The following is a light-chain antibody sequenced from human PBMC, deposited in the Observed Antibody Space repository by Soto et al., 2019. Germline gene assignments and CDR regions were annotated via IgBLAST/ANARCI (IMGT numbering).Light chain of an antibody. CDR2: DVS. Sequence: QSVLTQPRSVSGSPGQSVTISCTGTSSDVGGYNYVSWYQQHPSKAPKLMIYDVSKRPSGVPDRFSGSKSGNTASLTISGLQAEDEADYYCCSYAGSYTWVFGGGTKLTFL. V-gene: IGLV2-11*01. J-gene: IGLJ3*02. CDR1: SSDVGGYNY. CDR3: CSYAGSYTWV.